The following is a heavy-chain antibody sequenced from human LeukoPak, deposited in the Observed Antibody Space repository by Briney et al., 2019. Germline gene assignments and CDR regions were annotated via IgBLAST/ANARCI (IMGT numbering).Heavy chain of an antibody. Sequence: GGSLRLSCAASGFTFSSYEMNWVRQAPGKGLEWVSYISSSGSTIYYADSVKGRFTISRDNAKNSLYLQMNSLRAEDTAVYYCARPHLPSGYSYGYDWFDPWAREPWSPSPQ. CDR3: ARPHLPSGYSYGYDWFDP. CDR1: GFTFSSYE. D-gene: IGHD5-18*01. CDR2: ISSSGSTI. J-gene: IGHJ5*02. V-gene: IGHV3-48*03.